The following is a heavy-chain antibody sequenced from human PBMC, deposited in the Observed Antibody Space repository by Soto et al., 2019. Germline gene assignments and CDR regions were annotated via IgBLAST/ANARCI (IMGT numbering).Heavy chain of an antibody. J-gene: IGHJ4*02. V-gene: IGHV1-69*12. CDR2: IVPIVDTS. CDR3: VRVVAIPGYPDN. CDR1: RGTFSSYA. D-gene: IGHD5-12*01. Sequence: QVQLVQSGAEVRQPASSVKVSSKTSRGTFSSYAISWVRQAPGQGLEWMGGIVPIVDTSTYAQKFQGRVTITADESTSTVYMELSSLRSDDTAVYYCVRVVAIPGYPDNWGQGTLVTVSS.